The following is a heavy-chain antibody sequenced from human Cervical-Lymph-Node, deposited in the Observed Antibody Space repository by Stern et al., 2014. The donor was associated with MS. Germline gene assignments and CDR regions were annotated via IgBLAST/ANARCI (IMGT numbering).Heavy chain of an antibody. Sequence: EVHLVESGGGLLQPGGSLRLSCGASGFTFSTYWMHWVRQRPGKGLVWVSRINSGGSSASYTDSVRGRFTISRDNAKNTVDLQMTSLRAEDTAVYYCARSSGASGDAMDVWGQGTTVTVSS. CDR2: INSGGSSA. V-gene: IGHV3-74*02. CDR3: ARSSGASGDAMDV. CDR1: GFTFSTYW. J-gene: IGHJ6*02. D-gene: IGHD2-15*01.